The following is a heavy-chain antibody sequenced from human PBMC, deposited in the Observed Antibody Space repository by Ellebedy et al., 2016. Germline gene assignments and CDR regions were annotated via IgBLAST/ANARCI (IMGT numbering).Heavy chain of an antibody. Sequence: SVKVSXXASGYTFTSYDINWVRQAHGQGLEWMGGIIPIFGTANYAQKFQGRVTITADESTSTAYMELSSLRSEDTAVYCCVRDFSGSGSYYTNYYYYGMDVWGQGTTVTVSS. D-gene: IGHD3-10*01. V-gene: IGHV1-69*13. CDR2: IIPIFGTA. CDR1: GYTFTSYD. CDR3: VRDFSGSGSYYTNYYYYGMDV. J-gene: IGHJ6*02.